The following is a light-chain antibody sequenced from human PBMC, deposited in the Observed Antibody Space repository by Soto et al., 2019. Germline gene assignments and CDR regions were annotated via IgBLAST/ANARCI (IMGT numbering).Light chain of an antibody. CDR2: DAS. V-gene: IGKV1-5*01. CDR1: QRINSW. Sequence: DIQMTQSPSTLSASVEDRVTITCRASQRINSWLAWYQQKPGKAPNLLIYDASTLESGVPSRFSGSGSGTEFTLTITSLQPGDFATYYCQQYEALWTFGQGTKVEIK. CDR3: QQYEALWT. J-gene: IGKJ1*01.